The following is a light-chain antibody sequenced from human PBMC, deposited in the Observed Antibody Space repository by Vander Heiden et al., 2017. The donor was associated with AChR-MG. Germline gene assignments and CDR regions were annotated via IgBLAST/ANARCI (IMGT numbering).Light chain of an antibody. CDR3: QQRTNWPRT. CDR2: DAS. CDR1: QSISIY. V-gene: IGKV3-11*01. Sequence: DILLTQSPATLPLSPGERATLPCRASQSISIYVAWYQQKPGQAPRLLIYDASNRAAGIPARFSGSGSGTAFTLTISGLEPEDFGVYYCQQRTNWPRTFGQGTKLEIK. J-gene: IGKJ2*02.